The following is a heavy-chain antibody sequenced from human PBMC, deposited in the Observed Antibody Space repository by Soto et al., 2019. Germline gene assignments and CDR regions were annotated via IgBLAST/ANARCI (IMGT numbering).Heavy chain of an antibody. CDR3: AKDSGYNYGYFRWFDP. V-gene: IGHV4-59*03. Sequence: QVHLQESGPRLVKPSETLSLTCTVSGGSISNYYWSWIRQPPGRGLEWIGHIFYSGSTNYNPALKRRVTIPVDTSKSQFSLKLSSVTAADTAVYYCAKDSGYNYGYFRWFDPWGQGTLVTVSS. J-gene: IGHJ5*02. CDR1: GGSISNYY. CDR2: IFYSGST. D-gene: IGHD5-18*01.